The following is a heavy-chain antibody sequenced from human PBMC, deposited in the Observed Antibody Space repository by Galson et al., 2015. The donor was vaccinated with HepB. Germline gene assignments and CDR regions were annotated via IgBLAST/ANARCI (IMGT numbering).Heavy chain of an antibody. D-gene: IGHD6-19*01. CDR2: ITPIFDTP. CDR1: GGAFSSFS. Sequence: SVEVSCKASGGAFSSFSISWVRQAPGQGLEWMGGITPIFDTPQYAPKFQDRVSITADKATNTAYMEVSTLSSKDTAVYYCATEVWGGWFATFYRWGQGTLVTVSS. J-gene: IGHJ5*02. V-gene: IGHV1-69*06. CDR3: ATEVWGGWFATFYR.